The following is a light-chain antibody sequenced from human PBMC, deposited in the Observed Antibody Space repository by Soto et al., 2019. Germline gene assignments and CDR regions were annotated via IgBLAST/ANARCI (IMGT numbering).Light chain of an antibody. V-gene: IGKV2-29*01. Sequence: DIVMTQTPLSLSVTPGQPASISCKSRQSLLHSNGKTYFYWYRQKPGQSPLRLIYEVSIRFSGVPDKYSGSGSGTDFTLRISRVEAEDVGIDYSMQRLDLPLTSDGGTKLEIK. CDR3: MQRLDLPLT. CDR2: EVS. CDR1: QSLLHSNGKTY. J-gene: IGKJ4*01.